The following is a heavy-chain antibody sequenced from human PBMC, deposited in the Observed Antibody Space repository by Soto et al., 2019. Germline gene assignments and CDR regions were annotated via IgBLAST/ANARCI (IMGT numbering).Heavy chain of an antibody. CDR2: IFHDGST. CDR1: GASISSGSW. D-gene: IGHD1-1*01. Sequence: QVHLQESGPGLVKPSGTLSLTCAVSGASISSGSWWSWVRQPPGKGLEWMGEIFHDGSTNYNPSHKSRVTMSVDKSKNYFSLELTSVTAADTALYYCARDEYNDSSDWGQGTLVTVSS. J-gene: IGHJ4*02. CDR3: ARDEYNDSSD. V-gene: IGHV4-4*02.